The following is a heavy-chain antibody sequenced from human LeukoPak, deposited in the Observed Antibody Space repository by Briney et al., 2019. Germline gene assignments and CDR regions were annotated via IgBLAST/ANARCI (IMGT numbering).Heavy chain of an antibody. V-gene: IGHV4-39*07. CDR2: IYYSGST. CDR3: ARDLHSYYYDSDSWFDP. CDR1: GGSISSSSYY. Sequence: SETLSLTCTVSGGSISSSSYYWGWIRQPPGKGLEWIGSIYYSGSTYYNPSLKSRVTISVDTSKNQFSLKLSSVTAADTAVYYCARDLHSYYYDSDSWFDPWGQGTLVTVSS. D-gene: IGHD3-22*01. J-gene: IGHJ5*02.